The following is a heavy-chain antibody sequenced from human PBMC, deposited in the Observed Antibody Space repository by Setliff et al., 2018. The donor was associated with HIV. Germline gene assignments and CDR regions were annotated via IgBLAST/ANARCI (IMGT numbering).Heavy chain of an antibody. Sequence: SETLSLTCTVSGDSISTDYWTWIRQPPGKGLEWIGYIYNSASTSYNPSLKSRVTISVDTSKNQFSLRLTSVTAADTAVYYCARLSGDYYYFDYWGQGTLVTVSS. J-gene: IGHJ4*02. CDR1: GDSISTDY. D-gene: IGHD2-21*02. V-gene: IGHV4-4*09. CDR2: IYNSAST. CDR3: ARLSGDYYYFDY.